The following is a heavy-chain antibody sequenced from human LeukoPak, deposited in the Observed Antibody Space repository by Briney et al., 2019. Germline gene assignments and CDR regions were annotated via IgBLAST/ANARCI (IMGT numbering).Heavy chain of an antibody. D-gene: IGHD2-8*01. Sequence: GRSLRLSCAASGFTFNNYAMHWVRQAPGKGLEWVAVVSYDESDKYYADSVKGRFTISRDNAKNSLYLQMNSLRAEDTAVYYCAKDAVCTNGVCSEMGRLDYWGQGTLVTVSS. CDR3: AKDAVCTNGVCSEMGRLDY. CDR2: VSYDESDK. V-gene: IGHV3-30*04. CDR1: GFTFNNYA. J-gene: IGHJ4*02.